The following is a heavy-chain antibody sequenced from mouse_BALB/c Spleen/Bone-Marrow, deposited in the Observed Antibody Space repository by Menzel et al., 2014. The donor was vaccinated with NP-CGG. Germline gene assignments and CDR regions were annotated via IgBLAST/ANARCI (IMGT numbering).Heavy chain of an antibody. D-gene: IGHD2-4*01. Sequence: VKLQESGPELVKPGASVRISCKASGYSFTSYYIHWVKQRPGQGLEWIGWIYPGNVNTKYNEKFKGKATLTADKSSSTAYMQLSSLPSEDSAVYFCARGGMITENYAMDYWGQGTSVTVSS. V-gene: IGHV1S56*01. J-gene: IGHJ4*01. CDR1: GYSFTSYY. CDR2: IYPGNVNT. CDR3: ARGGMITENYAMDY.